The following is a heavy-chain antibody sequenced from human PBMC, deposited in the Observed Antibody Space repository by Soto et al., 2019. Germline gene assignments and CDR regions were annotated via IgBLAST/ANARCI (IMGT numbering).Heavy chain of an antibody. CDR3: AKDRSIAFGVVINYYFDY. J-gene: IGHJ4*02. D-gene: IGHD3-3*01. CDR1: GFTFNGYG. V-gene: IGHV3-30*18. Sequence: GGSLRLSCAASGFTFNGYGMHWVRQAPGKGLEWVAVISFDGSNKYYADSVKGRFTISRDNSKNTLWLQMNSLRAEDTAVYYCAKDRSIAFGVVINYYFDYWGQGTLVTVSS. CDR2: ISFDGSNK.